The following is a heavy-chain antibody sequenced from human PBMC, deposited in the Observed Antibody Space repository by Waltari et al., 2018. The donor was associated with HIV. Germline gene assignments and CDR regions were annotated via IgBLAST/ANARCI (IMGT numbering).Heavy chain of an antibody. D-gene: IGHD4-17*01. CDR2: SNPNRGVP. CDR3: ARAGHDYGGNSGLDY. CDR1: GYTFTGYY. Sequence: VQLVQSGAEVKKPGGPVKVSCKASGYTFTGYYMHWVRQDTGQGLEWMGLSNPNRGVPSCAQKFQGRVTMTRDASISTAYMELSRLRSDDTAVYYCARAGHDYGGNSGLDYWGQGTLVTVSS. J-gene: IGHJ4*02. V-gene: IGHV1-2*02.